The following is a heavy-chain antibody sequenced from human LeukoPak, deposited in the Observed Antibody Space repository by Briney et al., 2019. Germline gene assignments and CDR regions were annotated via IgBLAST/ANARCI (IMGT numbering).Heavy chain of an antibody. D-gene: IGHD3-22*01. V-gene: IGHV4-59*11. Sequence: QPSETLSLTCAVSGGSISSHYWSWIRQPPGKGLEWIGYIYNSGSTNYNPSLKSRVTISVDTSKNQFSLKLSSVTAADTAVYYCARHGTYDSSGYYWRVFDYWGHGTLVTVSS. CDR1: GGSISSHY. CDR2: IYNSGST. CDR3: ARHGTYDSSGYYWRVFDY. J-gene: IGHJ4*01.